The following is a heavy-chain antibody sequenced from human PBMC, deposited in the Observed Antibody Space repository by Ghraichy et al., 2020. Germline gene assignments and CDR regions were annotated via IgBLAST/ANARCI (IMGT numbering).Heavy chain of an antibody. J-gene: IGHJ4*02. V-gene: IGHV3-30*18. CDR1: IFTFNSYG. CDR2: ISYDGRQT. Sequence: SCEASIFTFNSYGMHWVRQAPGKGLEWVAVISYDGRQTYYADSVKGRFSISRDNSKNTLFLQMNSLRPEDTARYFCAKDLGPDHYFDYWGQGTQVTVSS. CDR3: AKDLGPDHYFDY.